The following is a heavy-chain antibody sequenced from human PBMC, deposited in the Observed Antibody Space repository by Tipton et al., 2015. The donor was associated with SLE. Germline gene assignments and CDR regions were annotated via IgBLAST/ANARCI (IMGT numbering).Heavy chain of an antibody. J-gene: IGHJ4*02. CDR3: AAHSSGYHYYVDD. CDR1: GGSFSGYY. V-gene: IGHV4-34*01. Sequence: TLSLTRAVYGGSFSGYYWSWIRQPPGKGLEWIGEINHSGSPNYNPSLKSRDTISVDTSKNQFSLKLSSLTAADTAVYYCAAHSSGYHYYVDDSGQGSLSSGSS. D-gene: IGHD3-22*01. CDR2: INHSGSP.